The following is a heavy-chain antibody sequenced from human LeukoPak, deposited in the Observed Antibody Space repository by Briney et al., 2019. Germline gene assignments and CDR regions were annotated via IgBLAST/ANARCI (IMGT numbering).Heavy chain of an antibody. J-gene: IGHJ6*02. Sequence: EASVKVSCKASGYTFTSYDINWVRQATGQGLEWMGWMNPNSGNTGYAQKFQGRVTMTRNTSISTAYMELSSLRSEDTAVYYCARGEQHYDFWSGYYTSYYYYGMDVWGQGTTVTVSS. CDR3: ARGEQHYDFWSGYYTSYYYYGMDV. V-gene: IGHV1-8*01. CDR2: MNPNSGNT. D-gene: IGHD3-3*01. CDR1: GYTFTSYD.